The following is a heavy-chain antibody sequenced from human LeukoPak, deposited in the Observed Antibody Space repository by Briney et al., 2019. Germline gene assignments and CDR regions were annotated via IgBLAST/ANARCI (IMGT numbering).Heavy chain of an antibody. Sequence: GASVKVSCKASGYTFTSYGISWVRQAPGQGLEWMGWISAYNGNTNYAQKLQGRVTMTTDTSTSTAYMELRSLRSDDTAVYYCARDGPPYDFWGGSLGYWGQGTLVTVSS. V-gene: IGHV1-18*01. CDR2: ISAYNGNT. J-gene: IGHJ4*02. D-gene: IGHD3-3*01. CDR3: ARDGPPYDFWGGSLGY. CDR1: GYTFTSYG.